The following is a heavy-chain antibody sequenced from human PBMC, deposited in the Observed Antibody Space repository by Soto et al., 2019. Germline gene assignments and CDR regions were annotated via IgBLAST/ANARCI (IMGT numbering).Heavy chain of an antibody. CDR3: ARDGDNYVWGSYRPDCFDY. V-gene: IGHV3-48*03. CDR1: VFTVSGYR. D-gene: IGHD3-16*02. Sequence: XLFCAASVFTVSGYRMNWVRQAPWKGLEWVSYIRSSGSTIYYADSAKGRFTISRDNAKNPLYLQMNSLRVEDTAVYYCARDGDNYVWGSYRPDCFDYWGQGTLVTVSS. J-gene: IGHJ4*02. CDR2: IRSSGSTI.